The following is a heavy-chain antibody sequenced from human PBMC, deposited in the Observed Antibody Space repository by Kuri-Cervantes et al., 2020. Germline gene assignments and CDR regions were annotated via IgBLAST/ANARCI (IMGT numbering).Heavy chain of an antibody. CDR1: GFTFDDYA. CDR3: AGDLCGGDCYAFDY. J-gene: IGHJ4*02. V-gene: IGHV3-33*08. Sequence: GGSLRLSCAASGFTFDDYAMHWVRQAPGKGLEWVAVIWYDGSNKYYADSVKGRFTISRDNSKNTLYLQMNSLRAEDTAVYYCAGDLCGGDCYAFDYWGQGTLVTVSS. CDR2: IWYDGSNK. D-gene: IGHD2-21*01.